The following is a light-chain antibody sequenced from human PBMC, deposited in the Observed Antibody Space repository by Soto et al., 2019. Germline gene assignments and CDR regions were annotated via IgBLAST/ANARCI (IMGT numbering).Light chain of an antibody. Sequence: QSALTQPASVSGSPGQSITISCSGTSSNIGGYNVVSWYQQHPGKAPKVIVYEGSKRPSGVSNRFSGSKSGNTASLTISGLQAEDEAYYYCCSYAGSSYYVFGSGTKVTVL. CDR1: SSNIGGYNV. CDR3: CSYAGSSYYV. CDR2: EGS. V-gene: IGLV2-23*01. J-gene: IGLJ1*01.